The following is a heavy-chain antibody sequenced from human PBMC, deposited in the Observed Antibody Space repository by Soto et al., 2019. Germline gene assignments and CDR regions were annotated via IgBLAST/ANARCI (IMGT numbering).Heavy chain of an antibody. CDR3: ARGVGSGSYYNQYNWFDP. Sequence: ASVKVSCKASGYTFTNYGISWVRQAPGQGLEWMGWISVYNGNTKYAQKVQGRVTMTTDTSTSTDYMELRSLRSDDTAVYYCARGVGSGSYYNQYNWFDPWGQGTLVTVSS. CDR1: GYTFTNYG. J-gene: IGHJ5*02. CDR2: ISVYNGNT. D-gene: IGHD3-10*01. V-gene: IGHV1-18*01.